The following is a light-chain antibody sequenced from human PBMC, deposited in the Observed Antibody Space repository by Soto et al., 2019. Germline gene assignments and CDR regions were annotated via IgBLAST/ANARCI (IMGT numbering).Light chain of an antibody. CDR3: QQYDKWPPYT. CDR2: GAS. Sequence: EVVMTQSPATLSVSPGDRATLSCRASQSVGSELAWYQQKPGQAPRLLIYGASTRSTGIPARSSGSGSGTDFTLTISSLQSEDFAVYYCQQYDKWPPYTFGQGTKLEIK. CDR1: QSVGSE. V-gene: IGKV3-15*01. J-gene: IGKJ2*01.